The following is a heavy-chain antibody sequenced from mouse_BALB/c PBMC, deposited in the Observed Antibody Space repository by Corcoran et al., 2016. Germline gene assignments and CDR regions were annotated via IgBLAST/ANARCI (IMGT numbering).Heavy chain of an antibody. CDR3: ARWDWYFDV. V-gene: IGHV1-18*01. Sequence: EVQLQQSGPELVKPGASVKISCKASGYSFTGYYMHWVKQSHVKSLEWIGRINPYNGATSYNQNFKDKASLTVDKSSSTAYLQLSSLTSEDTAVYYCARWDWYFDVWGAGTTVTVSS. CDR2: INPYNGAT. CDR1: GYSFTGYY. J-gene: IGHJ1*01.